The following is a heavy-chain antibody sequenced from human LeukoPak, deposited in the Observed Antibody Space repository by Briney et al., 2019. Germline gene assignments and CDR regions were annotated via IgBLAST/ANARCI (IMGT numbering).Heavy chain of an antibody. V-gene: IGHV3-23*01. CDR2: ISGSGGSA. CDR3: TTAESNVEGDNDAFDI. CDR1: GFTFSSYA. Sequence: PGGSLRLSCAVSGFTFSSYAMSWVRQAPGKGLEWVSTISGSGGSAYYPDSVKGRFTISRDNSKNTLYLQMNSLRAEDTAVYYCTTAESNVEGDNDAFDIWGQGTMVTVSS. D-gene: IGHD1-1*01. J-gene: IGHJ3*02.